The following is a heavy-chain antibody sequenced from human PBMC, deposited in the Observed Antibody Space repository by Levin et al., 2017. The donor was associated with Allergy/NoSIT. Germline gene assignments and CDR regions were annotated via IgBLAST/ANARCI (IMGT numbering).Heavy chain of an antibody. Sequence: SQTLSLTCTVSGGSVSSSSSYWSWIRQPPGEGLEWIGYIYYTRSTNYNPSLKGRATISVDTSKNEFSLTLTSVTAADTAVYYCASGDTEYSRSSVDFDYWGQGTLVTVSS. CDR3: ASGDTEYSRSSVDFDY. CDR2: IYYTRST. J-gene: IGHJ4*02. D-gene: IGHD6-6*01. V-gene: IGHV4-61*01. CDR1: GGSVSSSSSY.